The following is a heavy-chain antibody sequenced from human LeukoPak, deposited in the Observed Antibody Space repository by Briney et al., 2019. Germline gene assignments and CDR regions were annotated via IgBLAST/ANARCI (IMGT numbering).Heavy chain of an antibody. CDR3: ARSPLVGIVLVVRAYFDS. Sequence: GGPLTLFCAASGFTFSRYGMLWVRQAPGRGLEWGAVISYDGSNKYYADSVKGRFPISRENPKNSVYLQMDSVRAGDTAVYYCARSPLVGIVLVVRAYFDSWGQGTLVTVSS. CDR1: GFTFSRYG. V-gene: IGHV3-30*03. D-gene: IGHD2-8*02. J-gene: IGHJ4*02. CDR2: ISYDGSNK.